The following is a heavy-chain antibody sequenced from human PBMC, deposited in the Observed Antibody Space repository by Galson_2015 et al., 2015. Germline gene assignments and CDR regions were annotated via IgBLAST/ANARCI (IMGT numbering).Heavy chain of an antibody. CDR1: GGSISSYY. Sequence: ETLSLTCTVSGGSISSYYWSWIRQPPGKGLEWIGYIYYSGSTNYNPSLKSRVTISVDTSKNQFSLKLSSVTAADTAVYYCARPHDFDARYAFDIWGQGTMVTVSS. CDR2: IYYSGST. V-gene: IGHV4-59*08. D-gene: IGHD2/OR15-2a*01. J-gene: IGHJ3*02. CDR3: ARPHDFDARYAFDI.